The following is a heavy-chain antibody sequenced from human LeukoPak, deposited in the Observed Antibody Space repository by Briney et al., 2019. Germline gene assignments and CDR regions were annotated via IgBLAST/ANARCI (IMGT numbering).Heavy chain of an antibody. D-gene: IGHD3-9*01. CDR3: ARDGQVLTGYLHDY. Sequence: SGGSLRLSCAASGFTFSSYGMHWVRQAPGKGLEWVAVIWYDGSSKYYADSVKGRFTISRDNSKNTLYLQMNSLRAEDTAVYYCARDGQVLTGYLHDYWGQGTLVTVSS. J-gene: IGHJ4*02. CDR2: IWYDGSSK. V-gene: IGHV3-33*01. CDR1: GFTFSSYG.